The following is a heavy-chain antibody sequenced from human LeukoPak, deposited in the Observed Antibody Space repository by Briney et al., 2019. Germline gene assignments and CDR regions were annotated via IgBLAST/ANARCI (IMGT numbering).Heavy chain of an antibody. D-gene: IGHD2-2*01. CDR3: ARACQEGYQLLSNYAFGI. V-gene: IGHV1-2*04. CDR1: GYTFTGYY. J-gene: IGHJ3*02. Sequence: EASVKVSCKASGYTFTGYYMHWVRQAPGQGLEWMGWINPNSGGTNYAQKFQGWVTMTRDTSISTAYMELSRLRSDDTAVYYCARACQEGYQLLSNYAFGIWGQGTMVTVSS. CDR2: INPNSGGT.